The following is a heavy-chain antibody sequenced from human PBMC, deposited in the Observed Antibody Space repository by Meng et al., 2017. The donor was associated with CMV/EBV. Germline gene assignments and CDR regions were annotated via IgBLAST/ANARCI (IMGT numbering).Heavy chain of an antibody. D-gene: IGHD6-19*01. Sequence: SETLSLTCTVSGGSISSSSYYWGWIRQPPGKGLERIGSIYYSGSTYYNPSLKSRVTISVDTSKNQFSLKLSSVTAADTAVYYCARAVGGSGWYYFDYWGQGTLVTVSS. J-gene: IGHJ4*02. CDR1: GGSISSSSYY. V-gene: IGHV4-39*07. CDR3: ARAVGGSGWYYFDY. CDR2: IYYSGST.